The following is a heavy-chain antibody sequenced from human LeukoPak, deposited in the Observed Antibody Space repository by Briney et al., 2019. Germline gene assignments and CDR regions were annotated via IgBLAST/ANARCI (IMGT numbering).Heavy chain of an antibody. CDR3: ATISGSYRPSYYFDY. D-gene: IGHD1-26*01. J-gene: IGHJ4*02. Sequence: SETLSLTCTVSGYSISSGYYWGWIRQPPGKGLEWIGSIYHSGSTYYNPSLKSRVTISVDTSKNQFSLKLSSVTAADTAVCYCATISGSYRPSYYFDYWGQGTLVTVSS. CDR2: IYHSGST. CDR1: GYSISSGYY. V-gene: IGHV4-38-2*02.